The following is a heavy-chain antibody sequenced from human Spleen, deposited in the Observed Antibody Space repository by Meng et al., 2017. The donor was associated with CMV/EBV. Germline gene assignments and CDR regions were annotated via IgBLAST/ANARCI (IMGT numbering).Heavy chain of an antibody. J-gene: IGHJ4*02. CDR3: AKGSTGSYYHPFDY. V-gene: IGHV3-43D*03. Sequence: GGSLRLSCAASGFTFDDYAMFWVRQAPGKGLEWLSLISWDGGTSYYADSVKGRFTISRDNTKNSLYLQMNSLRAEDTALYYCAKGSTGSYYHPFDYWGQGTLVTVSS. D-gene: IGHD3-10*01. CDR2: ISWDGGTS. CDR1: GFTFDDYA.